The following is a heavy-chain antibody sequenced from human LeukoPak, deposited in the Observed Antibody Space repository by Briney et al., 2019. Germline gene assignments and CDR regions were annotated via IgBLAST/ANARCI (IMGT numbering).Heavy chain of an antibody. V-gene: IGHV1-2*06. J-gene: IGHJ4*02. CDR1: GYTFTAYY. CDR2: VNPNNGGT. CDR3: ARDPKDS. Sequence: ASVRVSCKASGYTFTAYYMHWVRQAPGQGLEWMGRVNPNNGGTNYAEKFQGRVTMTRDRSISTAYMELSGLRSDDTAVYYCARDPKDSWGQGTLVTVSS.